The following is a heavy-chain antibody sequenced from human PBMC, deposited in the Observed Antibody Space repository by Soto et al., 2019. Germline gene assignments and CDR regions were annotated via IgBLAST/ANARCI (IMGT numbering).Heavy chain of an antibody. Sequence: QVQLVQSGAEVKKPGATVKVSCKASGYTFTDYYMHWVRQAPGQGLEWMGWINPNSGGANYAQKFQGRVTMTRDTSISPAYMELSRLRSDDTALYYYARSRKDYGSAFDIWGQGTMVTVSS. CDR3: ARSRKDYGSAFDI. CDR2: INPNSGGA. D-gene: IGHD4-17*01. CDR1: GYTFTDYY. V-gene: IGHV1-2*02. J-gene: IGHJ3*02.